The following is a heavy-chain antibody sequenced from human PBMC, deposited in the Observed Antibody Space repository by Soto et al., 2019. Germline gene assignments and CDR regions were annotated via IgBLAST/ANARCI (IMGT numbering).Heavy chain of an antibody. V-gene: IGHV4-39*01. J-gene: IGHJ4*02. CDR2: IYYSGST. D-gene: IGHD5-12*01. Sequence: QLQLQESGPGLVKPSETLSLTCTVSGGSISSSSYYWGWIRQPPGKGLEWIGSIYYSGSTYYNPSLKSRVTISVDTSKNQFSLKLSSVTAADTAVYYCARLPRSLIVTKYYFDYWGQGTLVTVSS. CDR1: GGSISSSSYY. CDR3: ARLPRSLIVTKYYFDY.